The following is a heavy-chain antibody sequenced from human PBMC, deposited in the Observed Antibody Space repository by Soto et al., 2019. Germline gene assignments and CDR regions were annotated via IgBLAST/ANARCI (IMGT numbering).Heavy chain of an antibody. CDR2: IKQDGSEK. CDR3: ARDMGVFWSGYPEGGFDY. Sequence: EAQLVESGGGLVQPGGSLRLSCAASGFTFTNYWMSWVRQAPGKGLEWVANIKQDGSEKYYADSAKGRFIISRDNAKTSLYRQMNSLRAEATAVYYCARDMGVFWSGYPEGGFDYWGQGTPVTVSS. CDR1: GFTFTNYW. J-gene: IGHJ4*02. V-gene: IGHV3-7*01. D-gene: IGHD3-3*01.